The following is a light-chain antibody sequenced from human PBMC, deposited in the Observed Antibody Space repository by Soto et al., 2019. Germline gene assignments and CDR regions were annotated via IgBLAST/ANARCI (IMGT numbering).Light chain of an antibody. CDR3: QQYDDWPWT. CDR2: GAS. J-gene: IGKJ1*01. CDR1: QSVNSN. V-gene: IGKV3-15*01. Sequence: EIVLTHSPATVSGWPVDGATPSFRASQSVNSNLAWYHLKPGQAPRLLIYGASIRAAGIPARFTGSESGTEFTLSISSLQSEDFAVYYCQQYDDWPWTFGRGTK.